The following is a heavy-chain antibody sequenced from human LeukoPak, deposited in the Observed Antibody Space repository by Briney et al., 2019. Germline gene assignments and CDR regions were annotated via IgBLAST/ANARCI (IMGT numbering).Heavy chain of an antibody. J-gene: IGHJ4*02. Sequence: SETLSLTCTVSGGSISSGSYYWSWIRQPAGKGLEWIGRIYTSGSTNYNPSLKSRVTISVDTSKNQFSLKLSSVTAADTAVYYCASFRTRYSSSSGDYWGQGTLVTVSS. CDR2: IYTSGST. V-gene: IGHV4-61*02. CDR1: GGSISSGSYY. D-gene: IGHD6-6*01. CDR3: ASFRTRYSSSSGDY.